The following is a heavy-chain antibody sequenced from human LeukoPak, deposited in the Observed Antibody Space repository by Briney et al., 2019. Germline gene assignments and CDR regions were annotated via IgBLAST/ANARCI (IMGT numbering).Heavy chain of an antibody. J-gene: IGHJ1*01. D-gene: IGHD5-24*01. CDR3: ARGLVRDGYSLQH. V-gene: IGHV1-8*01. CDR2: MNPNSGNT. Sequence: ASVKVSSKASGYTFTSYDINWVRQATGQGLEWMGWMNPNSGNTGYAQKFQGRVTMTRNTSISTAYMELSSLRSEDTAVYYCARGLVRDGYSLQHWGQGTLVTVSS. CDR1: GYTFTSYD.